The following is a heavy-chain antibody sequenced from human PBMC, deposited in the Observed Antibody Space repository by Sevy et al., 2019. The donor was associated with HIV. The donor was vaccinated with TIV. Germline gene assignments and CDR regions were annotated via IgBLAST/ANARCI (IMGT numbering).Heavy chain of an antibody. D-gene: IGHD2-21*01. V-gene: IGHV3-48*01. CDR2: ISSSSSTI. Sequence: GGSLRLSCAASGFTFSSYSMNWVRQAPGKGLEWDSYISSSSSTIYYADSVKGRFTISRDNAKNSLYLQMNSLRAEDTAAYYCAVGLWSEDYWGQGTLVTVSS. CDR1: GFTFSSYS. J-gene: IGHJ4*02. CDR3: AVGLWSEDY.